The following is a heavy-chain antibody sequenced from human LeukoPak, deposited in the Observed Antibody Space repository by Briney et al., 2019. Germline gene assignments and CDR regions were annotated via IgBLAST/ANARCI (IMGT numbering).Heavy chain of an antibody. J-gene: IGHJ4*02. CDR3: ARDVHYDSSGYYRDY. CDR1: GGSISSYY. D-gene: IGHD3-22*01. V-gene: IGHV4-4*07. Sequence: SETLSLTCTVSGGSISSYYWTWVRQPAGKGLEWIGRIYTSGITNYNPSLKSRVTMSVDTSKNQFSLKLSSVTAADTAVYYCARDVHYDSSGYYRDYWGQGTLVTVSS. CDR2: IYTSGIT.